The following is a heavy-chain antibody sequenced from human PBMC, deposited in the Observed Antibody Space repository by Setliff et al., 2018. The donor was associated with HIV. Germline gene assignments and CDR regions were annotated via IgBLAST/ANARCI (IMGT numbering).Heavy chain of an antibody. CDR3: ARAARGGLQYGPTGHAFDI. Sequence: SVKVSCKAAGGSFNNYAISWVRQAPGQGLEWVGGISPILGTTNSGPRFHGRVTITADKSTNTVYIGLSSLRSEDTALYYCARAARGGLQYGPTGHAFDIWGQGTMVTVSS. J-gene: IGHJ3*02. CDR1: GGSFNNYA. CDR2: ISPILGTT. V-gene: IGHV1-69*10. D-gene: IGHD1-1*01.